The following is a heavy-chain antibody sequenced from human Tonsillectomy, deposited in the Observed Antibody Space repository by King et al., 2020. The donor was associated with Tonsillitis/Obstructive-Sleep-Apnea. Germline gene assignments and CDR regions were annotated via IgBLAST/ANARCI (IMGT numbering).Heavy chain of an antibody. V-gene: IGHV4-59*03. D-gene: IGHD3-3*01. CDR3: AGALNVWSAHFDY. Sequence: QVQLQESGPGLVKPSETLSLTCSVSGGSIRSYYWSWIRQPPGKGLEWIGYFYYSGSTNYNPSLKSRVTISVDTSKNQFSLRLSSVTAADTAVYYCAGALNVWSAHFDYWGQGTLVTVSS. CDR2: FYYSGST. J-gene: IGHJ4*02. CDR1: GGSIRSYY.